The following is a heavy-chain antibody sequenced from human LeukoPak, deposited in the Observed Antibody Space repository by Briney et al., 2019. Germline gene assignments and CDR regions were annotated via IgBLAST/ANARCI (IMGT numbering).Heavy chain of an antibody. Sequence: GGSLRLSCAASGFTFSGYAMSWVRQAPGKGLEWVSAISGSGGSTYYADSVKGRFTISRDNSKNTLYLQMNSLRAEDTAVYYCAKLDLREGAFDIWGQGTMVTVSS. CDR2: ISGSGGST. V-gene: IGHV3-23*01. J-gene: IGHJ3*02. CDR3: AKLDLREGAFDI. CDR1: GFTFSGYA.